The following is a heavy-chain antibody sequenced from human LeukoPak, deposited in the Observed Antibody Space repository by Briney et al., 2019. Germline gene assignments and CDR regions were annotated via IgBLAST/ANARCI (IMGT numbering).Heavy chain of an antibody. Sequence: GGSLRLSCAVSGFTFGNYGMHWVRRAPGKGLEWVALISYDGSSEYYAGSVKGRFTISRDNSKITVYLQMNSLKAEDTAVYYCAKELYNYGDYGAEGLDVGGQGTTVTVS. D-gene: IGHD4-17*01. CDR3: AKELYNYGDYGAEGLDV. V-gene: IGHV3-30*18. CDR1: GFTFGNYG. J-gene: IGHJ6*02. CDR2: ISYDGSSE.